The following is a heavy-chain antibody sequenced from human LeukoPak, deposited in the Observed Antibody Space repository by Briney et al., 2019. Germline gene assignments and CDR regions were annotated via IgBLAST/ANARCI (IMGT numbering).Heavy chain of an antibody. D-gene: IGHD1-26*01. CDR2: INHSGST. V-gene: IGHV4-34*01. CDR1: GGSFSGYY. CDR3: ARHGSYFYHYYMDV. J-gene: IGHJ6*03. Sequence: PSETLSLTCAVYGGSFSGYYWSWIRQPPGKGLEWIGEINHSGSTNYNPSLKSRVTISVDTSKNQFSLKLSSVTAADTAVYYCARHGSYFYHYYMDVWGKGTTVTVSS.